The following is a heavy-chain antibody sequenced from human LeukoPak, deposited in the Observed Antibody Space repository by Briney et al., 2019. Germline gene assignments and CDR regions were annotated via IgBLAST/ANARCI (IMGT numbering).Heavy chain of an antibody. V-gene: IGHV4-4*07. Sequence: PSETLSLTCTVSGGSISSYYWSWIRQPAGKGLEWIGRIYTSGSTNYNPSLKSRVTMSVDTSKNQFSLKLSSVTAADTAVYYCARDHRSDSSSWSRYYYYYMDVWGKGTTVTVSS. CDR2: IYTSGST. CDR3: ARDHRSDSSSWSRYYYYYMDV. D-gene: IGHD6-13*01. J-gene: IGHJ6*03. CDR1: GGSISSYY.